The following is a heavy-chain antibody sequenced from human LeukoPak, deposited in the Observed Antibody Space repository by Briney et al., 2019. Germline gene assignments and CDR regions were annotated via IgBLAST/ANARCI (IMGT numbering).Heavy chain of an antibody. CDR1: GFTFSSYD. Sequence: GSLHSSCAASGFTFSSYDMHWVRQATGKGLEWVSVIGTSGDTYYAGSVKGRFTISRENAKNSLYLQMNSLTAGDTAVYFCSRVGSSGWPIYFDSWGQATMVT. V-gene: IGHV3-13*04. J-gene: IGHJ4*02. CDR3: SRVGSSGWPIYFDS. D-gene: IGHD6-19*01. CDR2: IGTSGDT.